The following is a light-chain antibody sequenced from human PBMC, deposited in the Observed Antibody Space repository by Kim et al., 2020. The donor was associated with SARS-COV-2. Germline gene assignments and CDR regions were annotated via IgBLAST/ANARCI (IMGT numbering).Light chain of an antibody. J-gene: IGLJ3*02. CDR1: SGSIANNY. Sequence: GKTVTISCTRSSGSIANNYVHWYQQRPGSAPTTVIYDDNQRPSGVPDRFSGSIYSSSDSASLTISGLKTEDEADYYCQSYDSSNQVFGGGTQLTVL. V-gene: IGLV6-57*03. CDR3: QSYDSSNQV. CDR2: DDN.